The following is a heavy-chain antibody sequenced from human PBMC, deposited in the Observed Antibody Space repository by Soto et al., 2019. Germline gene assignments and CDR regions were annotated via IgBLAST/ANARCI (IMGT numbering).Heavy chain of an antibody. V-gene: IGHV3-9*01. CDR1: GFTFDDYA. J-gene: IGHJ4*02. Sequence: EVQLVESGGGLVQPGRSLSLSCAASGFTFDDYAMHWVRQAPGKGLEWVSGISWNSGSIGYADSVKGRFTISRDNAKNSLYLQMNSLRAEDTALYYCAKDSEADILTGYSDYWGQGTLVTVSS. CDR3: AKDSEADILTGYSDY. CDR2: ISWNSGSI. D-gene: IGHD3-9*01.